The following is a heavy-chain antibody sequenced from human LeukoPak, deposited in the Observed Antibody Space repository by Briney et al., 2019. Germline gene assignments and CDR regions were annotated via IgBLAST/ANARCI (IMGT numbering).Heavy chain of an antibody. CDR3: ARDGSGYDYVGYYYYYMDV. CDR1: GFTFSNYW. D-gene: IGHD5-12*01. Sequence: GGSLRLSCAASGFTFSNYWMTWVRQAPGKGLEWVGNIKQDGSEKYYVDSVKGRFTISRDNAKNSLYLQMNSLRAEDTAVYYCARDGSGYDYVGYYYYYMDVWGKGTTVTVSS. CDR2: IKQDGSEK. J-gene: IGHJ6*03. V-gene: IGHV3-7*01.